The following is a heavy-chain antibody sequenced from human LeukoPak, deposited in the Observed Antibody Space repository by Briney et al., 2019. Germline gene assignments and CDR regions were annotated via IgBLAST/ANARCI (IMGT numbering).Heavy chain of an antibody. D-gene: IGHD1-14*01. CDR1: GFTFSSYA. CDR3: ARDKAGTTPYYYYSMDV. CDR2: ISSSSSYI. V-gene: IGHV3-21*01. J-gene: IGHJ6*03. Sequence: GGSLRLSCAASGFTFSSYAMHWVRQAPGQGLEWVSSISSSSSYIYYADSVKGRFTISRDNAKNSLYLQMNSLRAEDTAVYYCARDKAGTTPYYYYSMDVWGKGTTVTVSS.